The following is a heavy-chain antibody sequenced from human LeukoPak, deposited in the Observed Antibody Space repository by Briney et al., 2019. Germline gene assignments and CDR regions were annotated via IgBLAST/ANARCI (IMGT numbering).Heavy chain of an antibody. CDR3: ARSSWIQESSDF. CDR2: INTNTGNP. CDR1: VYSVTTFA. J-gene: IGHJ4*02. D-gene: IGHD5-18*01. V-gene: IGHV7-4-1*02. Sequence: ASVKVSCKASVYSVTTFAVNWVRQATGQPLEWMRWINTNTGNPTYTQDFTGRFVFSLGSSVTTTFVEISSLKAEDTAIYYCARSSWIQESSDFWGQGTLVTVSS.